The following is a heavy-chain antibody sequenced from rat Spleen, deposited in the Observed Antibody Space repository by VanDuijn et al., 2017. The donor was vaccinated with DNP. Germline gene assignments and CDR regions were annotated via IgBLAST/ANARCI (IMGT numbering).Heavy chain of an antibody. CDR2: ISYHGGNT. CDR1: GFTFSDYY. V-gene: IGHV5-20*01. CDR3: AREGDYYDGYGDALDA. Sequence: EVQLVESGGGLVQPGGSLKLSCVASGFTFSDYYMAWVRQAPTEGLECVAYISYHGGNTYYGDSVKGRFTISRDNAKDTLYLQMNSLRSEDTATYYCAREGDYYDGYGDALDAWGQGTSVTVSS. J-gene: IGHJ4*01. D-gene: IGHD1-12*03.